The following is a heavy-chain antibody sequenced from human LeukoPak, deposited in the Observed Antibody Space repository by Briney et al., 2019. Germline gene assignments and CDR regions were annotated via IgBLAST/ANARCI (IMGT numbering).Heavy chain of an antibody. CDR1: GFTFSSYG. CDR3: AKEGRGYCSSTSCPPHLDY. Sequence: GGSLRLSCAASGFTFSSYGMHWVRQAPGKGLEWVAVIWYGGSNKYYADSVKGRFTISRDNSKNTLYLQMNSLRAEDTAVYYCAKEGRGYCSSTSCPPHLDYWGQGTPVTVSS. CDR2: IWYGGSNK. J-gene: IGHJ4*02. V-gene: IGHV3-30*02. D-gene: IGHD2-2*01.